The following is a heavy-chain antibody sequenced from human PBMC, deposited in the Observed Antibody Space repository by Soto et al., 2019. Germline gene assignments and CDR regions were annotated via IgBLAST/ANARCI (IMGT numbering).Heavy chain of an antibody. Sequence: QVQLVQSGAEVKKPGSSVKVSCKASGGTFSSYAISWVRQAPGQGLERMGGIIPIFGTANYAQKFQGRVTITADKSTSTAYMELSSLRSEDTAVYYCARDPSPYYYDSSGYPDYWGQGTLVTVSS. V-gene: IGHV1-69*06. CDR2: IIPIFGTA. D-gene: IGHD3-22*01. CDR3: ARDPSPYYYDSSGYPDY. CDR1: GGTFSSYA. J-gene: IGHJ4*02.